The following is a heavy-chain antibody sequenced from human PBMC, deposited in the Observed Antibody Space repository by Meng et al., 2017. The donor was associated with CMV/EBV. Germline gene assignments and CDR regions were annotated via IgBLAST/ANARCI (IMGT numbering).Heavy chain of an antibody. Sequence: GGSLRLSCAASGFTFSSYGIHWVRQAPGKGLEWVAFIRYDGSNKYYADSVKGRFTISRDNSKNTVYLQMNSLRAEDTAVYYCASTARNYYYYGMDVWGQGTTVTVSS. CDR2: IRYDGSNK. CDR3: ASTARNYYYYGMDV. CDR1: GFTFSSYG. J-gene: IGHJ6*02. V-gene: IGHV3-30*02. D-gene: IGHD2-21*02.